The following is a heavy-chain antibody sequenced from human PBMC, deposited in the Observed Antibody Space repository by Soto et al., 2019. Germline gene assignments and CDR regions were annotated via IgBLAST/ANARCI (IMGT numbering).Heavy chain of an antibody. CDR1: GFTFSSYG. Sequence: QVQLVESGGGVVQPGRSLRLSCAASGFTFSSYGMHWVRQAPGKGLEWVAVIWYDGSNKYYADSVKGRFTISRDNSKNTLYLQMNSLRAEDTAVYYCARGVGLLQDYYYGMDVWGQGTTVTVSS. CDR3: ARGVGLLQDYYYGMDV. V-gene: IGHV3-33*01. CDR2: IWYDGSNK. J-gene: IGHJ6*02. D-gene: IGHD1-26*01.